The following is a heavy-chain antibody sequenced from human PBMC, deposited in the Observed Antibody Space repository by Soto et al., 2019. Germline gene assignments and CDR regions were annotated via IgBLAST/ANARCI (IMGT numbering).Heavy chain of an antibody. CDR3: AKEREAGWYYFDF. D-gene: IGHD6-19*01. CDR2: ISYDGSNK. Sequence: GGSLRLSCAASGFTFISYGMHWVRQAPGKGLEWVAVISYDGSNKYYADSVKGRFTISRNNSKNTLYLQMNSLRVEDTAIYYCAKEREAGWYYFDFWGQGILVTVSS. V-gene: IGHV3-30*18. J-gene: IGHJ4*02. CDR1: GFTFISYG.